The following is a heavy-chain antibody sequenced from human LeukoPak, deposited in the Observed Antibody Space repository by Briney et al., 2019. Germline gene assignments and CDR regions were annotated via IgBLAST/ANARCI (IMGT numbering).Heavy chain of an antibody. Sequence: GSLRLSCAASGFTFNNYAMNWVRQAPGKGLEWVSTVSYSGGSTDYADSVKGRFTISRDNSKNTLYLQMSSPRAEDTAVYYCAEGKYITKYYGLNFDHWGQGTLVTVSS. CDR1: GFTFNNYA. J-gene: IGHJ4*02. V-gene: IGHV3-23*01. CDR2: VSYSGGST. CDR3: AEGKYITKYYGLNFDH. D-gene: IGHD2/OR15-2a*01.